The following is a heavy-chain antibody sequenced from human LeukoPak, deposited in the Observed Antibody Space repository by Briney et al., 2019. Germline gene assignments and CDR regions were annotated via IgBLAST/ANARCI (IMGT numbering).Heavy chain of an antibody. V-gene: IGHV3-7*05. J-gene: IGHJ4*02. Sequence: PGGSLRLSCAHPGFTFSSCWMAWGRQAPGKGLEWVANINQDASAKDYVDSVKGRFTISRDNAKNSLYLQMNSLRAEDTAVYYCARALYSGSYHGDDYWGQGTLVTVSS. CDR3: ARALYSGSYHGDDY. CDR2: INQDASAK. D-gene: IGHD1-26*01. CDR1: GFTFSSCW.